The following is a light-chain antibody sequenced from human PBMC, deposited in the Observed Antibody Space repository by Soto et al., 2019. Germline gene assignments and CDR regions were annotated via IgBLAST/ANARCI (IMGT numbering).Light chain of an antibody. CDR2: DAS. J-gene: IGKJ5*01. CDR1: QSVSRY. CDR3: RQRTNWPPDT. Sequence: EIVLTHSPATLSLSPWEIATLSCRASQSVSRYLAWYQQKPGQAPRLLIYDASNRATGIPARFSGSGSGTDFTLTISSLEPEDFAVYYCRQRTNWPPDTFGQGTRLEIK. V-gene: IGKV3-11*01.